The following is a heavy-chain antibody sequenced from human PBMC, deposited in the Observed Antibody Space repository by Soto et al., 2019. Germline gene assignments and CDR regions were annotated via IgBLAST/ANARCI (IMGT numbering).Heavy chain of an antibody. Sequence: PGGSLRLSCEASGFKFDDYMMHWVRQAPGKGLEWISLISWDGGSIDYADSIKGRFTVSRDNSKTSLYLHMHSLTSDDTAFYFCAKEGNGGSSLDPWGQGTLVTVSS. D-gene: IGHD2-15*01. J-gene: IGHJ5*02. CDR1: GFKFDDYM. CDR2: ISWDGGSI. CDR3: AKEGNGGSSLDP. V-gene: IGHV3-43*01.